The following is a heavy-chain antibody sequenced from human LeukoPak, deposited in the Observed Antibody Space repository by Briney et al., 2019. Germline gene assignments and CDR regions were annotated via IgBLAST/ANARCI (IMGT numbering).Heavy chain of an antibody. J-gene: IGHJ4*02. CDR2: IGDNGGDT. D-gene: IGHD1-1*01. V-gene: IGHV3-23*01. CDR1: GFTFNNYA. Sequence: GGPLRLSCAASGFTFNNYAMSWVRQAPGKGLEWVAAIGDNGGDTKYAVSVKGRFTISRDNSRSALYLQMNTLRVEDTAIYYCGRDWKLDYWGQGTLVTVSS. CDR3: GRDWKLDY.